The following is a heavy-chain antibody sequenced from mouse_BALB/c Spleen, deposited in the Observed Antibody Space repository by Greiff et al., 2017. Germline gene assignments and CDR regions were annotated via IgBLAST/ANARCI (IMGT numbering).Heavy chain of an antibody. D-gene: IGHD2-3*01. CDR1: GFTFSSYA. CDR3: ARDLYDSFAY. V-gene: IGHV5-6-5*01. Sequence: EVQGVESGGGLVKPGGSLKLSCAASGFTFSSYAMSWVRQSPEKRLEWVASISSGGSTYYPDSVKGRFTISRDNARNILYLQMSSLRSEDTAMYYCARDLYDSFAYWGQGTLVTVSA. J-gene: IGHJ3*01. CDR2: ISSGGST.